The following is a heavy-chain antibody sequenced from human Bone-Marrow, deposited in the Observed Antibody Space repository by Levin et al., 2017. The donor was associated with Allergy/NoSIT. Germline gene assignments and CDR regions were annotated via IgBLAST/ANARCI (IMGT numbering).Heavy chain of an antibody. Sequence: SETLSLTCTVSGGSIGSSSFHWGWIRQPPGKGLEWIGRIYYNGDTYYNPSLKSRVTISIDTSKNHFSLKLSSVTAADTAVYYCARLSPFEYYDLLTGRDYWGPGTLVTVSS. D-gene: IGHD3-9*01. CDR2: IYYNGDT. V-gene: IGHV4-39*02. CDR3: ARLSPFEYYDLLTGRDY. CDR1: GGSIGSSSFH. J-gene: IGHJ4*02.